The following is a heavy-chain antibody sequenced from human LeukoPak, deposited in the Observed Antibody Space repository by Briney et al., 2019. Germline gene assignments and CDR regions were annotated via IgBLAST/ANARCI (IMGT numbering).Heavy chain of an antibody. CDR1: GFTFSSYG. D-gene: IGHD3-9*01. J-gene: IGHJ3*02. V-gene: IGHV3-33*01. Sequence: GRSLRLSCAASGFTFSSYGMHWVRQAPGKGLEWVAVIWYDGSNKYYADSVKGRFTISRDNSKNTLYLQMNSLRAEDTAVYYCAREATRYFDSWAGAVDAFDIWGQGTMVTVSS. CDR2: IWYDGSNK. CDR3: AREATRYFDSWAGAVDAFDI.